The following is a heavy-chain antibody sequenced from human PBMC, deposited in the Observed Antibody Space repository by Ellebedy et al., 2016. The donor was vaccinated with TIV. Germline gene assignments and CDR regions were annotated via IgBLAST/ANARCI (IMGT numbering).Heavy chain of an antibody. Sequence: GGSLRLXXAASGFIFSSYAMHWVRQAPGKGLEWVAVISYDGSNKYYADSVKGRFTISRDNSKNTPYLQMNSLRAEDTAVYYCASPSYCSGDTCTSLFDYWGQGTLVTVSS. CDR3: ASPSYCSGDTCTSLFDY. D-gene: IGHD2-15*01. J-gene: IGHJ4*02. V-gene: IGHV3-30-3*01. CDR2: ISYDGSNK. CDR1: GFIFSSYA.